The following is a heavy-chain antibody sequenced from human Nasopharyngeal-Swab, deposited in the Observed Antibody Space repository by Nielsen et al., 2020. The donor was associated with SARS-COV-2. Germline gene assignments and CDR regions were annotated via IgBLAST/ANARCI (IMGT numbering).Heavy chain of an antibody. CDR3: ARSPYYDFWSGYYTRFDY. J-gene: IGHJ4*02. V-gene: IGHV3-21*01. Sequence: WIRQPPGKGLEWVSSISSSSTYIYYADSVKGRFTVSRDNAKNPLYLQMSSLRTEDAAVYYCARSPYYDFWSGYYTRFDYWGRGTLVTVSS. CDR2: ISSSSTYI. D-gene: IGHD3-3*01.